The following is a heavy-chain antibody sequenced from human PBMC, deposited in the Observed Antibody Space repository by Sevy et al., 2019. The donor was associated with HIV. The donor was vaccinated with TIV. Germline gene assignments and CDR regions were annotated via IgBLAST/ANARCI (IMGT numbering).Heavy chain of an antibody. CDR2: IYYTGTT. CDR1: GGSISSGNYY. D-gene: IGHD6-6*01. CDR3: ARDATEYSSSSVSFDP. Sequence: SETLSLTCTVSGGSISSGNYYWHWIRQPPGKGLEWIGYIYYTGTTYYNPSLKSRLTISVDTSNNQFSLRLTSVTAADTAVYYCARDATEYSSSSVSFDPWGQGTLVTVSS. J-gene: IGHJ5*02. V-gene: IGHV4-30-4*01.